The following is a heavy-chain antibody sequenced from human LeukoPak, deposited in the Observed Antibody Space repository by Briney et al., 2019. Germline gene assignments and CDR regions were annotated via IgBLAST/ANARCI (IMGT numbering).Heavy chain of an antibody. V-gene: IGHV3-66*01. CDR1: GFTVSSNY. J-gene: IGHJ6*02. CDR3: ARDPRYYYGMDV. Sequence: GGSLRLSCAASGFTVSSNYMSWVRQAPGKGLEWVSVIYSGGSTYYADSVKGRFTISRDNSKNTLYLQMNSLRAEDTAVYDCARDPRYYYGMDVWGQGTTVTVSS. CDR2: IYSGGST.